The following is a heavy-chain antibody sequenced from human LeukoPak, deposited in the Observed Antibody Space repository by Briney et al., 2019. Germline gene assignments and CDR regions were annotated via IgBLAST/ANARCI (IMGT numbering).Heavy chain of an antibody. J-gene: IGHJ4*02. CDR2: ISSSSSYI. V-gene: IGHV3-21*01. CDR1: GFTFSSYE. CDR3: ARDRGYSYGYGLDY. Sequence: GGSLRLSCAASGFTFSSYEMNWVRQAPGKGLEWVSSISSSSSYIYYADSVKGRFTISRDNAKNSLYLQMNSLRAEDTAVYYCARDRGYSYGYGLDYWGQGTLVTVSS. D-gene: IGHD5-18*01.